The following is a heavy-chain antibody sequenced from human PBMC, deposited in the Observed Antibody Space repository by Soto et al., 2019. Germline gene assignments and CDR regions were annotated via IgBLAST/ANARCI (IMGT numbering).Heavy chain of an antibody. CDR3: ARAGCDGGTCYTLVGLRYGMDV. CDR2: ISYDGNNK. CDR1: GFTFSSYA. V-gene: IGHV3-30-3*01. J-gene: IGHJ6*02. D-gene: IGHD2-15*01. Sequence: QVQLVESGGGVVQPGRSLRLSCAASGFTFSSYAMYWVRQAPGKGLEWVAVISYDGNNKHYADSVKGRFTIARDNSKNTLYLQMNSLIAEDTAVYYCARAGCDGGTCYTLVGLRYGMDVWGQGTTVTVSS.